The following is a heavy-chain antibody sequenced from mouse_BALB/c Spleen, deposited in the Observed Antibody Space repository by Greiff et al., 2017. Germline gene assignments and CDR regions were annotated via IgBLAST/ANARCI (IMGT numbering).Heavy chain of an antibody. CDR1: GDSITSGY. Sequence: VQLQQSGPSLVKPSQTLSLTCSVTGDSITSGYWNWIRKFPGNKLEYMGYISYSGSTYYNPSLKSRISITRDTSKNQYYLQLNSVTTEDTATYYCARRQLGLRPFAYWGQGTLVTVSA. CDR3: ARRQLGLRPFAY. D-gene: IGHD3-2*01. V-gene: IGHV3-8*02. CDR2: ISYSGST. J-gene: IGHJ3*01.